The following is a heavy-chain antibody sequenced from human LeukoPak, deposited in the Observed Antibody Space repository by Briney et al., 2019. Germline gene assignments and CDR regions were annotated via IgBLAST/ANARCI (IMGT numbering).Heavy chain of an antibody. Sequence: ASVKVSCKASGYTFTSYGISWVRQAPGQGREWMGWISDYNDNTYYAQKLQGRVTMTTDTSTSTAYMELRSLRSDDTAVYYCARDFTLGYCSSTSCYTGHFDYWGQGTLVTVSS. CDR2: ISDYNDNT. D-gene: IGHD2-2*02. J-gene: IGHJ4*02. CDR1: GYTFTSYG. V-gene: IGHV1-18*01. CDR3: ARDFTLGYCSSTSCYTGHFDY.